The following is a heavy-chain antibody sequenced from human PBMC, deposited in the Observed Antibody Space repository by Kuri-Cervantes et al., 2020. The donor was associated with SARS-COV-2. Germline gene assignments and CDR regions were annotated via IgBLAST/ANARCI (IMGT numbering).Heavy chain of an antibody. J-gene: IGHJ3*02. CDR2: INPSGGST. V-gene: IGHV1-46*01. CDR1: GYTFTSYY. D-gene: IGHD2-15*01. CDR3: ARADIVVVVAAGGAFDI. Sequence: ASVKVSCKASGYTFTSYYMHWVRQAPGQGLEWMGIINPSGGSTSYAQKFQGRVTMTRDTSTSTVYMELSSLRPEDTAVYYCARADIVVVVAAGGAFDIWGQGTMVTVSS.